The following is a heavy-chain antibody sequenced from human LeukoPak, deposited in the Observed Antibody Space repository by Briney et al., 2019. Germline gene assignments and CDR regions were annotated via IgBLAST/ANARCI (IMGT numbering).Heavy chain of an antibody. CDR3: ARDKGVASMEYYYGMDV. Sequence: PGGSLRLSCGASGFTFSKDWMNWVRQAPGKGLEWVANIKQDGSEKYYVDSVKGRFTISRNNAKNSLYLQMNSLRAEDTAVYYCARDKGVASMEYYYGMDVWGQGTTVTVSS. CDR1: GFTFSKDW. V-gene: IGHV3-7*04. CDR2: IKQDGSEK. J-gene: IGHJ6*02. D-gene: IGHD5-12*01.